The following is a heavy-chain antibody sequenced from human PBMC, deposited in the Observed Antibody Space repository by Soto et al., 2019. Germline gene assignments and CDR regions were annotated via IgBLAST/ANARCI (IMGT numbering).Heavy chain of an antibody. CDR1: GFSVSNYW. CDR2: IKQDGSEK. D-gene: IGHD4-4*01. CDR3: ARTRGLQLCYYCDY. V-gene: IGHV3-7*01. Sequence: EVQLVESGGGLVQPGGSLRLSCATSGFSVSNYWMTWVRQAPGKGLEWVANIKQDGSEKHYVDSVKGRFTISRDNTKNSLYLQMNSLRVEDTAVYYCARTRGLQLCYYCDYWGRGTLVTVSS. J-gene: IGHJ4*02.